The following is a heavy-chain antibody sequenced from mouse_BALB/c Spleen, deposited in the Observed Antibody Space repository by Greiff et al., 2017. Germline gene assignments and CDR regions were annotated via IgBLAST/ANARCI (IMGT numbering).Heavy chain of an antibody. CDR3: ARAGNHYAMDY. V-gene: IGHV5-6-3*01. J-gene: IGHJ4*01. CDR2: INSNGGST. Sequence: DVMLVESGGGLVQPGGSLKLSCAASGFTFSSYGMSWVRQTPDKRLELVATINSNGGSTYYPDSVKGRFTISRDNAKNTLYLQMSSLKSEDTAMYYCARAGNHYAMDYWGQGTSVTVSS. CDR1: GFTFSSYG.